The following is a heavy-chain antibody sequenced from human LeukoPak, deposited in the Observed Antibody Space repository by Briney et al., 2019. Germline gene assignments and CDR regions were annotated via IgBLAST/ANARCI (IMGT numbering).Heavy chain of an antibody. CDR3: LRGDRRHY. CDR1: GFTFNTYS. CDR2: IDSSGGYM. V-gene: IGHV3-21*06. J-gene: IGHJ4*02. Sequence: TPGGSLRLSCEASGFTFNTYSMNWARQAPGKGLEWVSSIDSSGGYMFYADSVKGRFIISRDNAKDSLYLQMNSLRVEDTAVYYCLRGDRRHYWGQGPLVTVSS.